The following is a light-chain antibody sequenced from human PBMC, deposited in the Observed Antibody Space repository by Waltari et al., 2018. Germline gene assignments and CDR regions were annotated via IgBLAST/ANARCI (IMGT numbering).Light chain of an antibody. Sequence: EIVLTQSPATLSWSPGERTTLSCRASQSIRNYLAWYQQKPGQAPRLLIYDTSNRATGIPARFSGSGSGTDFTLTISSLEPEDFAVYYCQHRYSWPLTFGGGTKVEIK. CDR2: DTS. CDR1: QSIRNY. J-gene: IGKJ4*01. V-gene: IGKV3-11*01. CDR3: QHRYSWPLT.